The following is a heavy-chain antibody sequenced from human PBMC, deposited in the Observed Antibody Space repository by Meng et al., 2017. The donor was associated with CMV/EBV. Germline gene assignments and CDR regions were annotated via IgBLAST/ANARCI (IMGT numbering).Heavy chain of an antibody. CDR1: GFTFSSYA. CDR2: ISYDGSNK. CDR3: ARDFPYCSSTSCYPW. V-gene: IGHV3-30*04. D-gene: IGHD2-2*01. J-gene: IGHJ4*02. Sequence: GESLKISCAASGFTFSSYAMHWVRQAPGKGLEWVAVISYDGSNKYYADSVKGRFTISRDNSKNTLYLQMNSLRAEDTAVYYCARDFPYCSSTSCYPWWGQGTLVTVSS.